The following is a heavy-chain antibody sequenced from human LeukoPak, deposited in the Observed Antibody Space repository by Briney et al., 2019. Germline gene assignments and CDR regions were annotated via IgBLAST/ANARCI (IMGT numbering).Heavy chain of an antibody. V-gene: IGHV1-69*13. J-gene: IGHJ4*02. D-gene: IGHD6-13*01. CDR3: ARRIATRYVFDY. CDR1: GGTFSSYA. Sequence: SVKVSCKASGGTFSSYAISWVRQAPGQGLEWMGGIIPIFGTANYAQKFQGRVTITADESTSTAYMELSSLRSEDTAVYYCARRIATRYVFDYWGQGTLVTVSS. CDR2: IIPIFGTA.